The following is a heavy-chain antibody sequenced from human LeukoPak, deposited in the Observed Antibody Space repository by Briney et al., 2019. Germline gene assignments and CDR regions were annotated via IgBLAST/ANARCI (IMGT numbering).Heavy chain of an antibody. Sequence: SETLSLTCTVSGGSISNYYWSWIRQPPGKGLEWIGYIYYSGSTNYNPSLKSRLTISIDTSKNQFSLKLTSVTAADTAVYYCARQYYDILTGYSNYYFDYWGQGTLVTVSS. D-gene: IGHD3-9*01. CDR2: IYYSGST. CDR3: ARQYYDILTGYSNYYFDY. J-gene: IGHJ4*02. V-gene: IGHV4-59*08. CDR1: GGSISNYY.